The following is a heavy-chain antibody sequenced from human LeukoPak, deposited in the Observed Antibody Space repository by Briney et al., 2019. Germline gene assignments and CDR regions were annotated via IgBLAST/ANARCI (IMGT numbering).Heavy chain of an antibody. J-gene: IGHJ4*02. Sequence: SETLSLTCTVYGYSINSGYYWGWIRQPPGKGLEWIGSIYHSGSTYYNPSLKSRVTISVDTSKNQFSLKLSSVTAADTAVYYCARSRYCSGGSCYYEFDYWGQGTLVTVSS. D-gene: IGHD2-15*01. CDR2: IYHSGST. CDR3: ARSRYCSGGSCYYEFDY. V-gene: IGHV4-38-2*02. CDR1: GYSINSGYY.